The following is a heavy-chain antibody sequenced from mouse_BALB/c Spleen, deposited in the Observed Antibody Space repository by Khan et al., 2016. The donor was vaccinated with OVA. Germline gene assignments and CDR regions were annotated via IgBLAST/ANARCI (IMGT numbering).Heavy chain of an antibody. Sequence: EVQLQESGPSLVKPSQTLSLNCSVTGDSITSGYWTWIRKFPGNKLEYMGYMIYSGDTYYNPSLKSRISITRHTSRNQYYLQFNSVTTEDTATYYCARSTYRYAFAYGGQGTLVTVSA. D-gene: IGHD2-14*01. V-gene: IGHV3-8*02. CDR3: ARSTYRYAFAY. CDR1: GDSITSGY. J-gene: IGHJ3*01. CDR2: MIYSGDT.